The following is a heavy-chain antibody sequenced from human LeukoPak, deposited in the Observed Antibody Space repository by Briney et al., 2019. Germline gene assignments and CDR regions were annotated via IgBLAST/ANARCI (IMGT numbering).Heavy chain of an antibody. CDR2: ISGGGSTI. V-gene: IGHV3-48*02. CDR3: ARRSATGTNYFDY. J-gene: IGHJ4*02. Sequence: PGGSLRLSCAASGFTFSSYNMNRVRQAPGKGLEWISYISGGGSTIYYADSVKGRFIISRDNDKNSLYLQMNSLRDEDTAVYYCARRSATGTNYFDYWGQGTLVTVSS. D-gene: IGHD6-13*01. CDR1: GFTFSSYN.